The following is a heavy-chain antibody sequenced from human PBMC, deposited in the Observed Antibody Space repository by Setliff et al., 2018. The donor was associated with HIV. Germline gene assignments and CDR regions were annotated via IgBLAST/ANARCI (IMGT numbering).Heavy chain of an antibody. D-gene: IGHD6-19*01. CDR3: ARGRGYSSGWYGPVY. J-gene: IGHJ4*02. V-gene: IGHV4-34*01. CDR1: GGSFSGYY. CDR2: INHSGST. Sequence: SETLSLTCAVYGGSFSGYYWSWIRQPPGKGLEWIGEINHSGSTNYNPSLKSRVTISVDTSKNQFSLKLSSVTAADTAVYYCARGRGYSSGWYGPVYWGQGTLVTVSS.